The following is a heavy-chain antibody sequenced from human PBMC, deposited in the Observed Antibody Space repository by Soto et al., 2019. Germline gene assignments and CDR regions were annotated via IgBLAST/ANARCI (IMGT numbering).Heavy chain of an antibody. D-gene: IGHD3-22*01. J-gene: IGHJ6*02. CDR3: AREGHTMITTYYYGLGV. CDR2: INSVSSFT. CDR1: GFTFSDYF. Sequence: GGSLRLSCRASGFTFSDYFMSWIRQAPGKGLEWVSYINSVSSFTSYADSVQGRFTISRDNAKNSLFLQMDGLRAEDTAVYYCAREGHTMITTYYYGLGVWGQGTTVTVSS. V-gene: IGHV3-11*06.